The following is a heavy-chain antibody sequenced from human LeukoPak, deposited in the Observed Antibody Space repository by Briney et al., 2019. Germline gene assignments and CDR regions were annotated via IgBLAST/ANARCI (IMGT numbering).Heavy chain of an antibody. Sequence: GGSLRLSCAASGFTFSSYSMNWVRQAPGKGLEWVSSISSSSSYIYYADSVKGRFTISRDNAKNSMYLQMNSLRAEDTAVYYCARGGIYTVTTSYDYWGQGTLVTVSS. CDR1: GFTFSSYS. J-gene: IGHJ4*02. CDR2: ISSSSSYI. V-gene: IGHV3-21*01. CDR3: ARGGIYTVTTSYDY. D-gene: IGHD4-17*01.